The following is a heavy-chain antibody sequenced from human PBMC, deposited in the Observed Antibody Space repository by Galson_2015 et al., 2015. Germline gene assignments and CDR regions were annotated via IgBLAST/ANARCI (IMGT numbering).Heavy chain of an antibody. Sequence: VKGRVTISRDNSKNTVYLQVTSLRTEDTAVYYCAKENLKYYYGSGTSPIDYWGQGTLVTVSS. CDR3: AKENLKYYYGSGTSPIDY. V-gene: IGHV3-30*02. J-gene: IGHJ4*02. D-gene: IGHD3-10*01.